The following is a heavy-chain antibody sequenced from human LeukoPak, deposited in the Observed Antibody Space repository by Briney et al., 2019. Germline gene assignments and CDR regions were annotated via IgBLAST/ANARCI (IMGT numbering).Heavy chain of an antibody. Sequence: PGGSVRLSCAASGFTFSSYWMSWVRQAPGKGLEWVANIKQDGSEKYYVDSVKGRFTISRDNAKNSLYLQMNSLRAEDTAVYYCARDDYGDYYAFDIWGQGTMVTVSS. V-gene: IGHV3-7*01. D-gene: IGHD4-17*01. CDR2: IKQDGSEK. J-gene: IGHJ3*02. CDR3: ARDDYGDYYAFDI. CDR1: GFTFSSYW.